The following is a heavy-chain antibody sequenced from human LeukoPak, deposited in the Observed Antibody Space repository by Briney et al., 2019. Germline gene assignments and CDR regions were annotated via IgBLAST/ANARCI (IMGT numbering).Heavy chain of an antibody. V-gene: IGHV3-30*18. J-gene: IGHJ6*02. CDR3: AKDLKARGYSYGLYYYYYGMDV. CDR1: GFTFSSYG. Sequence: GGSLRLSCAASGFTFSSYGMHGVRQAPGKGLEWVAVISYDGSNKYYADSVKGRFTISRDNSKNTLYLQMNSLRAEDTAVYYCAKDLKARGYSYGLYYYYYGMDVRGQGTTVTVSS. CDR2: ISYDGSNK. D-gene: IGHD5-18*01.